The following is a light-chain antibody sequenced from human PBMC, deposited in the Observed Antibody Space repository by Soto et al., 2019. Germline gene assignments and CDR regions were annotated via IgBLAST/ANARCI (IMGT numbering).Light chain of an antibody. J-gene: IGLJ1*01. V-gene: IGLV1-47*02. CDR2: SNN. CDR1: SSNIGSNY. CDR3: AAWDDSLSGPLYV. Sequence: QLVLTQPPSASGTPGQRVTISCSGSSSNIGSNYVYWYQQLPGTAPKLLIYSNNQRPSGVPDRFSGSKSGTSASLAISGLRSEDEADYYCAAWDDSLSGPLYVFGTGTKLTVL.